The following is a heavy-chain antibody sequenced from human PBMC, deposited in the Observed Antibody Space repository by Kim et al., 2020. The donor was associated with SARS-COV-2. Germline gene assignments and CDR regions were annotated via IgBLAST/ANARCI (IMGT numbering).Heavy chain of an antibody. CDR2: ISYDGSNK. J-gene: IGHJ4*02. CDR1: GFTFSSYG. Sequence: GGSLRLSCAASGFTFSSYGVHWVRQAPGKGLEWVAVISYDGSNKYYADSVKGRFTISRDNSKNTLYLQMNSLRAEDTAVYYCAKSVWGYCSGGSCTLPDYWGQGTLVTVSS. CDR3: AKSVWGYCSGGSCTLPDY. V-gene: IGHV3-30*18. D-gene: IGHD2-15*01.